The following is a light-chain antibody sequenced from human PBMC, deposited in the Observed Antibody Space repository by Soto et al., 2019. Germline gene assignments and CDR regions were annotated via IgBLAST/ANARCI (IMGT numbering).Light chain of an antibody. Sequence: DIQMTQSPSSLSASVGDRVTITCRASQGIRHYLAWYQQKPGKAPNLLIQAASSLQSGVPSRFSGSGSGTEFTLTISSLQTDDFGTYYCQQYNSHPWTFGQGTKVDIK. CDR1: QGIRHY. CDR2: AAS. CDR3: QQYNSHPWT. V-gene: IGKV1-16*01. J-gene: IGKJ1*01.